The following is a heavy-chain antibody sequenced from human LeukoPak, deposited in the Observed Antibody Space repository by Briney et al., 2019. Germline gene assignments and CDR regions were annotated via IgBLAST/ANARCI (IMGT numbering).Heavy chain of an antibody. CDR1: GYSFTNYG. Sequence: GASVKVSCKASGYSFTNYGISWVRQAPGQGLEWMGGIIPIFGTANYAQKFQGRVTITADESTSTAYMELSSLRSEDTAVYYCARGVPGYGGNFPYSDYYYYMDVWGKGTTVTVSS. D-gene: IGHD4-23*01. J-gene: IGHJ6*03. CDR2: IIPIFGTA. CDR3: ARGVPGYGGNFPYSDYYYYMDV. V-gene: IGHV1-69*13.